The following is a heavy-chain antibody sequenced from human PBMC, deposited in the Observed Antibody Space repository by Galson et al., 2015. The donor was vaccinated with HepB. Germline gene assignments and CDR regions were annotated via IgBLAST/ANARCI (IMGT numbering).Heavy chain of an antibody. V-gene: IGHV1-69*13. CDR3: AIGYSSGWYKVRWFDP. CDR2: IIPIFGTA. J-gene: IGHJ5*02. Sequence: SVKVSCKASGGTFSSYAISWVRQAPGQGLEWMGGIIPIFGTANYAQKFQGRVTITADESTSTAYMELSSLRSEDTAVYYCAIGYSSGWYKVRWFDPWGQGTLVTVSS. CDR1: GGTFSSYA. D-gene: IGHD6-19*01.